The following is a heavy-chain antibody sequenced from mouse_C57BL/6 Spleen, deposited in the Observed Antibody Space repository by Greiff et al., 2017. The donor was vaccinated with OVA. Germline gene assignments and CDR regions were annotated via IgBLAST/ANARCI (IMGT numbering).Heavy chain of an antibody. Sequence: EVQLQQSGPELVKPGASVKIPCKASGYTFTDYNMDWVKQSHGQSLEWIGDINPNNGGTIYNQKFKGKATLTVDKSSSTAYMELRSLTSEDTAVYDCARSGTGTDWYFDVWGTGTTVTVSS. CDR1: GYTFTDYN. V-gene: IGHV1-18*01. D-gene: IGHD4-1*01. CDR3: ARSGTGTDWYFDV. J-gene: IGHJ1*03. CDR2: INPNNGGT.